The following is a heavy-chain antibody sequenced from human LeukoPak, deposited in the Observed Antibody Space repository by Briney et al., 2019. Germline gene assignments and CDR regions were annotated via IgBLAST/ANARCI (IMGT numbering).Heavy chain of an antibody. D-gene: IGHD3-10*01. J-gene: IGHJ4*02. CDR3: ARDAGHYFDY. V-gene: IGHV3-30-3*01. CDR1: GFTFSSYA. Sequence: GRSLRLSCAASGFTFSSYAMHWVRQAPGKGLEWVAVISYDGSNKYHADSVKGRFTISRDNSKNTLYLQMNSLRAEDTAVYYCARDAGHYFDYWGQGTLVTISS. CDR2: ISYDGSNK.